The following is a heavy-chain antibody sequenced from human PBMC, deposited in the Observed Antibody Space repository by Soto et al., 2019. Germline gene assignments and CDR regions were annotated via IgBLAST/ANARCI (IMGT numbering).Heavy chain of an antibody. CDR1: GGSLSGYY. D-gene: IGHD2-2*01. J-gene: IGHJ4*02. V-gene: IGHV4-34*01. Sequence: QVQLQQWGAGLLQPSETLSLNCAVTGGSLSGYYWSWIRQPPGKVLEWIGEVKDGGHTNYSPSLRCRVTISADPSINEFSLRLNSVTAADTGVHYCARGHERVMPTHWEQGRQVTVSS. CDR2: VKDGGHT. CDR3: ARGHERVMPTH.